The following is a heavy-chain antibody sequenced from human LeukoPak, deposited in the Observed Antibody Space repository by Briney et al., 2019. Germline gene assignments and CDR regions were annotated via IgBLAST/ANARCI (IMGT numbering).Heavy chain of an antibody. J-gene: IGHJ4*02. D-gene: IGHD3-22*01. V-gene: IGHV3-7*01. CDR3: ARVYDSSGFGRGYKRPFDY. CDR2: IKQDGSEK. Sequence: GGSLRLSCAASGFTFSSYWMSWVRQAPGKGLEWVANIKQDGSEKYYVDSVKGRFTISRDNAKNSLYLQMNSLRAEDTAVYYCARVYDSSGFGRGYKRPFDYWGQGTLVTVSS. CDR1: GFTFSSYW.